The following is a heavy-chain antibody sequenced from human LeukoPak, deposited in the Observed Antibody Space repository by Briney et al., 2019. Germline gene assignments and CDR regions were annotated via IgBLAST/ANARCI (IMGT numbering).Heavy chain of an antibody. D-gene: IGHD6-13*01. V-gene: IGHV4-31*03. CDR2: IYYSGST. CDR3: ARGSSNSWYVFWFDP. J-gene: IGHJ5*02. Sequence: SQTLSLTCTVCGGSTSSGGYYWSWIRQHPGKGLEWIGYIYYSGSTYYNPSLKSRVTISVDTSKNQFSLKLSSVTAADTAVYYCARGSSNSWYVFWFDPWGQGTLVTVSS. CDR1: GGSTSSGGYY.